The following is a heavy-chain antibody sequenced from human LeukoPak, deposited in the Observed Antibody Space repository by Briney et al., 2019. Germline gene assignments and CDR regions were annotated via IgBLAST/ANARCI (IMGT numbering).Heavy chain of an antibody. D-gene: IGHD2-15*01. CDR2: IYTSGST. CDR3: ARDLVVAATYYYMDV. V-gene: IGHV4-61*02. Sequence: TASQTLSLTWTGSGSYISSGSYYWSWIRQPAGMGLEWIGRIYTSGSTNDTPSLKRRLTISVDTSKNQFSLKLSSVSAADTAVYYCARDLVVAATYYYMDVWGKRTTVTVSS. J-gene: IGHJ6*03. CDR1: GSYISSGSYY.